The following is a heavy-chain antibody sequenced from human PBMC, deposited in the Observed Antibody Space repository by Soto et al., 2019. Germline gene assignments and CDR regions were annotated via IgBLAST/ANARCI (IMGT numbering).Heavy chain of an antibody. CDR1: GGSISSGDYY. D-gene: IGHD3-22*01. V-gene: IGHV4-30-4*01. CDR3: TTSLALGSGYHPFDD. CDR2: IYYIGST. J-gene: IGHJ4*02. Sequence: QVQLQESGPGLVKPSQTLSLTCTVSGGSISSGDYYWNWIRHPPGTGLEWIGYIYYIGSTHYNPSLKSRISMSLDTSKNQFSLRLSSVTAADTAVYYCTTSLALGSGYHPFDDWGQGTLVTVSS.